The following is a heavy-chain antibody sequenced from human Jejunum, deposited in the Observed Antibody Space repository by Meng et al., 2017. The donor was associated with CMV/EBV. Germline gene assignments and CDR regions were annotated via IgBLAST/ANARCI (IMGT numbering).Heavy chain of an antibody. CDR2: INHDRTET. CDR3: VKDFAWSIDF. Sequence: VRVVECGGGLFTPGGSLRLSCAAFGFSFRASVMHWVRQDPGQGLVWVARINHDRTETIYRDSVRGRFTVSRDNTKNTVSLEMNSLRVEDTALYYCVKDFAWSIDFWGQGVLVTVSS. D-gene: IGHD3-3*01. J-gene: IGHJ4*02. V-gene: IGHV3-74*01. CDR1: GFSFRASV.